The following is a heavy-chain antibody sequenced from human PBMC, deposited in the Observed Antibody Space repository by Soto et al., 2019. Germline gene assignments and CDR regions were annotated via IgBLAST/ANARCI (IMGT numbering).Heavy chain of an antibody. V-gene: IGHV3-23*01. CDR2: MSGSGGSA. J-gene: IGHJ5*02. Sequence: EVQLSESGGGLVQPGESLRLSCAASGFTFSSYAMSWVRQAPGKGLEWVSAMSGSGGSAYYADSVKGRFTISRDFSKNTLYLQMNSLRAEDTAIYYCVRDSARIVVVPRLDVDNWFDPWGQGTLVTVSS. D-gene: IGHD2-2*01. CDR3: VRDSARIVVVPRLDVDNWFDP. CDR1: GFTFSSYA.